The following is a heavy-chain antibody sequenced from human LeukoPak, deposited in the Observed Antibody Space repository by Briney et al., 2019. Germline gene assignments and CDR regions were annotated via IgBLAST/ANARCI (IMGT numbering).Heavy chain of an antibody. Sequence: SGTLSLTCAVSGGSINIDNWWSWVRQPPGKGLEWIGEIYHSGSTNYNPSLKSRVTISVDTSKNQFSLKLSSVTAADTAVYYCARHAGTDRDGIDYWGQGTLVTVSS. J-gene: IGHJ4*02. CDR2: IYHSGST. D-gene: IGHD5-24*01. CDR3: ARHAGTDRDGIDY. CDR1: GGSINIDNW. V-gene: IGHV4-4*02.